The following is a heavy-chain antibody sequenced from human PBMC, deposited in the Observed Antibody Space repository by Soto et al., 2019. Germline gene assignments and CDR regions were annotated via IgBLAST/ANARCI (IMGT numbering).Heavy chain of an antibody. CDR1: GGTFSSYA. CDR3: AGGDGYNYGVAFDY. D-gene: IGHD5-12*01. CDR2: IIPIFGKA. Sequence: QVQLVQSGAEVKKPGSSVKVSCKASGGTFSSYAISWVRQAPGQGLEWMGGIIPIFGKANYAQKFQGRVTIAANKSMSTAYMELSSLRSEDTAVYYCAGGDGYNYGVAFDYWGQGTLVTVSS. V-gene: IGHV1-69*06. J-gene: IGHJ4*02.